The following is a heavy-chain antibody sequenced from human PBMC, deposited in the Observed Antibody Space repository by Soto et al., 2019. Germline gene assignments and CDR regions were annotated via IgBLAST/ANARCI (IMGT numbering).Heavy chain of an antibody. CDR1: GDSVSSNSAA. Sequence: SQTLSLTCAISGDSVSSNSAAWNWIRQSPSRGLEWLGRTYYRSKWYNDYAVSVKSRITINPDTSKNQFSLQLNSVTPEDTAVYYCARGGEPRRPLITIFGVAPPARYYYYGMDVWGQGTTVTVSS. CDR3: ARGGEPRRPLITIFGVAPPARYYYYGMDV. V-gene: IGHV6-1*01. CDR2: TYYRSKWYN. J-gene: IGHJ6*02. D-gene: IGHD3-3*01.